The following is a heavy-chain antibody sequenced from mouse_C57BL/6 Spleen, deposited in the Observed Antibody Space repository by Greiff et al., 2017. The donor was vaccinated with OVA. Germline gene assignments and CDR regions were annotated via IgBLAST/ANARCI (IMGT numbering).Heavy chain of an antibody. Sequence: QVQLKESGPELVKPGASVKISCKASGYAFSSSWMNWVKQRPGKGLEWIGRIYPGDGDTNYNGKFKGKATLTADKSSSTAYMQLSSLTSEDSAVYFCARVTTRYFDYWGQGTTLTVSS. CDR2: IYPGDGDT. J-gene: IGHJ2*01. V-gene: IGHV1-82*01. D-gene: IGHD2-3*01. CDR3: ARVTTRYFDY. CDR1: GYAFSSSW.